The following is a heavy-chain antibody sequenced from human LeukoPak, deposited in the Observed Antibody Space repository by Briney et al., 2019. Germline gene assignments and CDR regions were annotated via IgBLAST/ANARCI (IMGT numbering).Heavy chain of an antibody. Sequence: PGGSLRLSCSASGFTFSSYAMHWVRQAPGKGLEYVSAISSDGDSTYNADSVKGRFTISRDNSKNTLYLQMSSLRTEDTAVYYCVRSSASSGLNCFDPWGQGTLVTVSS. D-gene: IGHD3-10*01. CDR2: ISSDGDST. CDR3: VRSSASSGLNCFDP. V-gene: IGHV3-64D*09. CDR1: GFTFSSYA. J-gene: IGHJ5*02.